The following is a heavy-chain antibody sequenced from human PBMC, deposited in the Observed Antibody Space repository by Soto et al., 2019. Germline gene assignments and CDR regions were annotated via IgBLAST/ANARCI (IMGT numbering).Heavy chain of an antibody. Sequence: QVQLVQYGAEVKKPGASVKVSCKASGYTFTGYYMPWVRQAPGQALEWMGWINPNSGGTNYAQKFQGRVTMTRDTSIRTAYMERSRLRCDATAVYYCARRRATQAAMDVWGQGTTVTVCS. CDR1: GYTFTGYY. V-gene: IGHV1-2*02. CDR2: INPNSGGT. J-gene: IGHJ6*02. CDR3: ARRRATQAAMDV. D-gene: IGHD1-26*01.